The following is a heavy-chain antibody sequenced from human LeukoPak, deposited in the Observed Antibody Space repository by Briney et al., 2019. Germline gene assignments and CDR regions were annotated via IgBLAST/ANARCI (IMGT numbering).Heavy chain of an antibody. Sequence: SETLSLTCTVSGGSISSYYWSWIRQPAGKGLEWIGRIYTSGSTNYNPSLKSRVTMSVDTSKNQFSLKLNSVTAADTAVYYCVRGFHSRELDNWGPGILVTVSS. V-gene: IGHV4-4*07. CDR3: VRGFHSRELDN. D-gene: IGHD6-13*01. CDR1: GGSISSYY. CDR2: IYTSGST. J-gene: IGHJ4*02.